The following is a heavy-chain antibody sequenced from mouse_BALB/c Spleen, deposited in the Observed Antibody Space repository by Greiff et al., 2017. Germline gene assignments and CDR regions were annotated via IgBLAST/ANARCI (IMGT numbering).Heavy chain of an antibody. CDR2: IWAGGST. V-gene: IGHV2-9*02. CDR1: GFSLTSYG. J-gene: IGHJ3*01. D-gene: IGHD2-4*01. Sequence: QVHVKQSGPGLVAPSQSLSITCTVSGFSLTSYGVHWVRQPPGKGLEWLGVIWAGGSTNYNSALMSRLSISKDNSKSQVFLKMNSLQTDDTAMYYCARYDYDLGRFAYWGQGTLVTVSA. CDR3: ARYDYDLGRFAY.